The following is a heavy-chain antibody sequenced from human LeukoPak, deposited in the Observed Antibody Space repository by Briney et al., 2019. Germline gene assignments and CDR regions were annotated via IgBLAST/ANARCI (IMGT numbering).Heavy chain of an antibody. J-gene: IGHJ3*02. CDR1: GFTFSDYY. D-gene: IGHD5-18*01. V-gene: IGHV3-11*04. CDR3: ARDRARGYSYGPSYDAFDI. CDR2: ISSSGSTI. Sequence: PGGSLRLSCAASGFTFSDYYMSWIRQAPGKGLEWVSYISSSGSTIYYADSVKGRFTISRDNAKNSLYLQMNSLRAEDTAVYYCARDRARGYSYGPSYDAFDIWGQGTMVTVSS.